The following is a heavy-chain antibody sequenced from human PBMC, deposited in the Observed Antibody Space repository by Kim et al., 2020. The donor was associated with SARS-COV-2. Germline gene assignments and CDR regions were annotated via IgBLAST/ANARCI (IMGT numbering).Heavy chain of an antibody. CDR1: GGSISSYY. D-gene: IGHD3-9*01. J-gene: IGHJ1*01. CDR2: IYYSGST. Sequence: SETLSLTCTVSGGSISSYYWSWIRQPPGKGLEWIGYIYYSGSTNYNPSLKSRVTISVDTSKNQFSLKLSSVTAADTAVYYCARADWHSYYDILTGYYDGYFQHWGQGTLVTVSS. CDR3: ARADWHSYYDILTGYYDGYFQH. V-gene: IGHV4-59*01.